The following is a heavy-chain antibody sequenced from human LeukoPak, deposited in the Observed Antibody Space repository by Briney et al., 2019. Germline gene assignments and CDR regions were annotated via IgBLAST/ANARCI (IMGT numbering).Heavy chain of an antibody. Sequence: PGGSLRLSCAASGFTFSSYAMSWVRQAPGKGLEWVAFIRYDGSNKYYADSVKGRFTISRDNSKNTLYLQMNSLRAEDTAVYYCAKDLTQFAAAPIDYWGQGTLVTVSS. CDR3: AKDLTQFAAAPIDY. CDR2: IRYDGSNK. V-gene: IGHV3-30*02. D-gene: IGHD2-2*01. CDR1: GFTFSSYA. J-gene: IGHJ4*02.